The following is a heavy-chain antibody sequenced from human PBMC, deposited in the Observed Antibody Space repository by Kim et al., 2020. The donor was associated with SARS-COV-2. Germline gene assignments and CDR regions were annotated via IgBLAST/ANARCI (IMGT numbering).Heavy chain of an antibody. Sequence: SETLSLTCTVSGGSISSYYWSWIRQPPGKGLEWIGYIYYSGSTNYNPSLKSRVTISVDTSKNQFSLKLSSATAADTAVYYCASLSNNTYYYDSSGYRAEYCQHWGQGTLVTVSS. CDR3: ASLSNNTYYYDSSGYRAEYCQH. V-gene: IGHV4-59*01. J-gene: IGHJ1*01. D-gene: IGHD3-22*01. CDR2: IYYSGST. CDR1: GGSISSYY.